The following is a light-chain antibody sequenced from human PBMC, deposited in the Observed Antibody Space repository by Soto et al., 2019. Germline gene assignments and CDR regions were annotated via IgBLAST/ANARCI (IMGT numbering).Light chain of an antibody. CDR1: QTISSW. Sequence: DIQMTQSPSTLSGSVGDRFTITFRASQTISSWLAWYQQKPGKAPKLLIYKASTLKSGVPSRFSGSGSGTDFTLTISSLQPEDFATYYCQQSYSTPVTFGQGTRLEIK. V-gene: IGKV1-5*03. J-gene: IGKJ5*01. CDR2: KAS. CDR3: QQSYSTPVT.